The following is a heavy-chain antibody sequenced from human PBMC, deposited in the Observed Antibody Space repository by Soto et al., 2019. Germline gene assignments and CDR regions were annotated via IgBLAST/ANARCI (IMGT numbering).Heavy chain of an antibody. V-gene: IGHV3-49*04. CDR1: GFTFGDYA. Sequence: PGGSLRLSCTASGFTFGDYAMSWVRQAPGKGLEWVGFIRSKAYGGTTEYAASVKGRFTISSDDSKSIAYLQMNSLKTEDTAVYYCTRGLGGSKACSGYWGQGTLVTVSS. CDR3: TRGLGGSKACSGY. J-gene: IGHJ4*02. D-gene: IGHD3-16*01. CDR2: IRSKAYGGTT.